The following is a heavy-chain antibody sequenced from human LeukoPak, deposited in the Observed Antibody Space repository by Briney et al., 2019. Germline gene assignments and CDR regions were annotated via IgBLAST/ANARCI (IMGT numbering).Heavy chain of an antibody. Sequence: SETLSLTCTVSGGSISSYYWSWIRQPPGKGLEWIGYIYYSGSTNYNPSLKSRITISVDTSRNQFSLKLSSVTAADTAVYYCAGGGVTGYYFYCGHGTLVTVSS. J-gene: IGHJ4*01. CDR3: AGGGVTGYYFY. V-gene: IGHV4-59*08. D-gene: IGHD3-9*01. CDR2: IYYSGST. CDR1: GGSISSYY.